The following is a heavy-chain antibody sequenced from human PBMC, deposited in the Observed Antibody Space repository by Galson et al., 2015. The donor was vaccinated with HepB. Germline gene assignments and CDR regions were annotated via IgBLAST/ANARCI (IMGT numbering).Heavy chain of an antibody. CDR2: ISGSGGST. V-gene: IGHV3-23*01. CDR1: GFTFSSYA. J-gene: IGHJ5*02. Sequence: SLRLSCAASGFTFSSYAMSWVRQAPGKGLEWVSAISGSGGSTYYADSVKGRFTISRDNSKNTLYLQMNSLRAEDTAVYYCAKDLEVMVTVHFGAYNNWFDPWGQGTLVTVSS. CDR3: AKDLEVMVTVHFGAYNNWFDP. D-gene: IGHD3-22*01.